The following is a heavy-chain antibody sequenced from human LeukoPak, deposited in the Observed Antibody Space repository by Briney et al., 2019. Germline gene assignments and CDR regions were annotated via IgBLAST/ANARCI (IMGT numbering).Heavy chain of an antibody. D-gene: IGHD1-26*01. CDR2: IYYSGST. CDR1: GGSISSYY. V-gene: IGHV4-59*01. CDR3: AREDSGYLDY. Sequence: SGTLSLTCTVSGGSISSYYWSWVRQPPGKGLEWIGYIYYSGSTNYNPSLKSRVTISVDTSKNQFSLKLSSVTAADTAVYYCAREDSGYLDYWGQGTLVTVSS. J-gene: IGHJ4*02.